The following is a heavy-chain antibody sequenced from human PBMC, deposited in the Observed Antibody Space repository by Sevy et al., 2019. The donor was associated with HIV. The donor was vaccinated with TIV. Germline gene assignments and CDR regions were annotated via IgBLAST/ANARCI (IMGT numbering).Heavy chain of an antibody. CDR1: GFTFSSYW. V-gene: IGHV3-7*01. CDR2: IKQDGSEK. D-gene: IGHD6-13*01. CDR3: ARDSSRGWFDP. Sequence: GGSLRLSCAASGFTFSSYWMSWVRQAPGKGLEWVANIKQDGSEKYYVDSVKGRFTISRDNAKNSLYLQMNSLGAEDTAVYYCARDSSRGWFDPWGQGTLVTVSS. J-gene: IGHJ5*02.